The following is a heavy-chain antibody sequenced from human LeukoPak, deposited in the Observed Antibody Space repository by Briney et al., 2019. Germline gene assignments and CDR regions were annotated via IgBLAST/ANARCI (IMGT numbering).Heavy chain of an antibody. Sequence: GGSLRLSCAASGFTVSSNYMSWVRQALGKGLEWVSVIYSGGSTYYADSVKGRFTISRDNSKNTLYLQMNSLRAEDTAVYYCARKESSIAAQGDYWGQGTLVTVSS. V-gene: IGHV3-66*01. CDR3: ARKESSIAAQGDY. J-gene: IGHJ4*02. CDR1: GFTVSSNY. D-gene: IGHD6-6*01. CDR2: IYSGGST.